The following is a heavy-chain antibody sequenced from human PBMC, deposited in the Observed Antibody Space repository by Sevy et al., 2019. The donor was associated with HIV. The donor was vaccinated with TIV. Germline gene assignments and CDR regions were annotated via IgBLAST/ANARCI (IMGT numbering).Heavy chain of an antibody. Sequence: GGSLRLSCAASGFTFTDYFMGWVRQAPGKGLGWVPNIDQDGSQKNYVDSVKGRFTISRDNAKNSVYLQMNRLRVDDTAVYYCARELWPGDYWGQGTLVTVSS. CDR2: IDQDGSQK. CDR1: GFTFTDYF. V-gene: IGHV3-7*01. CDR3: ARELWPGDY. J-gene: IGHJ4*02. D-gene: IGHD2-21*01.